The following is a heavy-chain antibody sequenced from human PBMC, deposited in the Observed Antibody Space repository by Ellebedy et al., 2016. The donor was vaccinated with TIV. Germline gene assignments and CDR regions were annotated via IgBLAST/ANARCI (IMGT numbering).Heavy chain of an antibody. Sequence: PGGSLRLSCAASGFSFNNFAMTWVRQAPGKGLEWVSGIDSGGTTHYADSVRGRFTISRDNSKSTLYLQLNSLGAEDTGLYRCAKLGCHTPTICYENFWGQGTQVTVSS. D-gene: IGHD2-2*01. CDR2: IDSGGTT. V-gene: IGHV3-23*01. J-gene: IGHJ4*02. CDR1: GFSFNNFA. CDR3: AKLGCHTPTICYENF.